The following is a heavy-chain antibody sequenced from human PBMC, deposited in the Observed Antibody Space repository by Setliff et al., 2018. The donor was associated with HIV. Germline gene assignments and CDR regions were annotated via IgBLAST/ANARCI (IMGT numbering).Heavy chain of an antibody. Sequence: ASVKVSCKASGYSFASHSLHLVRQAPGQGLEWMGWINTGNGNTKYSQKFQDRVTITRDTAANTGYMELSGLRSEDTAVYYCARDRVPKRGYTYREPDFDSWGQGTLVTVSS. CDR1: GYSFASHS. D-gene: IGHD5-12*01. J-gene: IGHJ5*01. CDR2: INTGNGNT. V-gene: IGHV1-3*04. CDR3: ARDRVPKRGYTYREPDFDS.